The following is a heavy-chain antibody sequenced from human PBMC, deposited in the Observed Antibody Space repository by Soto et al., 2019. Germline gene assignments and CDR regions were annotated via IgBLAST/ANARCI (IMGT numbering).Heavy chain of an antibody. V-gene: IGHV1-69*06. J-gene: IGHJ4*02. D-gene: IGHD2-8*01. Sequence: QMQLVQSGAEAKTPGSSVKVSCKASGGSLNNYAVSWVRQAPGQGLEWMGRIIPLFGKADYARKLQGRVTLTADKDTNTAYMELSSLRSEDTAMYFCARDGSYCTNGVCFYYLDYWGQGTLVTVSS. CDR3: ARDGSYCTNGVCFYYLDY. CDR2: IIPLFGKA. CDR1: GGSLNNYA.